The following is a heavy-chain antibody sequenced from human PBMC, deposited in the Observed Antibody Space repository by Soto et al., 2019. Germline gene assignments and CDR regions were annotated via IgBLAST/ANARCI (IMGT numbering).Heavy chain of an antibody. Sequence: QVQLVQSGAEVKKPGASVRVSCKASGYSFTDYHIHWVRQAPGQGLEWLARINAKSGGTSTALKFQDWDSITRGSCKCTVYLYLTRLDSDDTAVYFCAKGQCTDCSNCVCSLFYDREMGVWGQGTTVTVSS. CDR2: INAKSGGT. CDR1: GYSFTDYH. J-gene: IGHJ6*02. CDR3: AKGQCTDCSNCVCSLFYDREMGV. V-gene: IGHV1-2*04. D-gene: IGHD2-8*01.